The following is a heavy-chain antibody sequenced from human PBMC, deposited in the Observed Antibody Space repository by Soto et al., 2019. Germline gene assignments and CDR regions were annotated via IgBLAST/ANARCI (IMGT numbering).Heavy chain of an antibody. J-gene: IGHJ4*02. CDR1: GGTFSTYT. D-gene: IGHD3-10*01. CDR2: VIPFLGVT. V-gene: IGHV1-69*04. CDR3: ARDWESTVSTWTFGAF. Sequence: QVQLVHSGAEVKKPGSSVKVSCTASGGTFSTYTVNWVRQAPGHGLEWMGRVIPFLGVTNYAQKFQARVTLTADTSTTTAYMELSGLRCEATAVYYCARDWESTVSTWTFGAFWGRGTLVTVSS.